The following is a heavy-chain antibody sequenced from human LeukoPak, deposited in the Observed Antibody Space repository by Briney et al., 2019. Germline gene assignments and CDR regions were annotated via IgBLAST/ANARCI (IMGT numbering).Heavy chain of an antibody. CDR3: LGPTIPNWSDP. V-gene: IGHV3-21*01. CDR2: IGISSNKI. CDR1: GFTLRSYT. J-gene: IGHJ5*02. Sequence: GGSLRLSCAASGFTLRSYTMNWVRQAPGKGLEWVSSIGISSNKIYYADSVKGRFIISRDNSKNTLYLQMNSLRAEDTAVYYCLGPTIPNWSDPWGQGTLVTVSS. D-gene: IGHD5-12*01.